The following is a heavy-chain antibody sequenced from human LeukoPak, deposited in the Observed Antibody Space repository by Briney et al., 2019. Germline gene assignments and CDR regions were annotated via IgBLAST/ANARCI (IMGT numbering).Heavy chain of an antibody. CDR3: ARGVVAGTFDY. D-gene: IGHD6-19*01. Sequence: PGGSLRLFCAASGFTFSSYNMNWVRQAPGKGLEWVSSISSSSSYIYYADSVKGRFTISRDNAKNSLYLQMNSLRAEDTAVYYCARGVVAGTFDYWGQGTLVTVSS. J-gene: IGHJ4*02. V-gene: IGHV3-21*01. CDR1: GFTFSSYN. CDR2: ISSSSSYI.